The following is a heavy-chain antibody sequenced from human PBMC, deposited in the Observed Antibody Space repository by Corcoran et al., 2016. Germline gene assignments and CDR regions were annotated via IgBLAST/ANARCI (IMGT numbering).Heavy chain of an antibody. J-gene: IGHJ4*02. CDR1: GFTFSSYG. CDR3: AKVLFLNPPDY. V-gene: IGHV3-30*18. CDR2: ISYDGSNK. Sequence: QVQLVESGGGVVQPGRSLRLSCAASGFTFSSYGMHWVRQAPGKGLEWVAVISYDGSNKYYADSVKGRFTISSDNSKNTLYLQMNSLRAEDTAVYYCAKVLFLNPPDYWGQGTLVTVSA.